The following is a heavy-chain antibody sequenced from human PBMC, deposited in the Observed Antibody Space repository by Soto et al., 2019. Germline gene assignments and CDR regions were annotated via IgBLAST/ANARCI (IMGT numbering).Heavy chain of an antibody. CDR3: ISFCSSCFFDY. Sequence: EVQLVESGGGLVQPGGSLKLSCAASGFTFSGSAMHWVRQASEKGLEWVGRIRSKPNSYATEYAASVQGRFTISRDDSKNTAYLHINNLKTEDTAVYYCISFCSSCFFDYWGQGTPVTVSS. CDR2: IRSKPNSYAT. V-gene: IGHV3-73*01. D-gene: IGHD6-13*01. CDR1: GFTFSGSA. J-gene: IGHJ4*02.